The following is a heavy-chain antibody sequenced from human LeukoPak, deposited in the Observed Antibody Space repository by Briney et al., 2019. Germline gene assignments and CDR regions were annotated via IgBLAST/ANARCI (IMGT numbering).Heavy chain of an antibody. V-gene: IGHV4-59*01. CDR3: ARDDPRVAGTFDY. CDR1: GGSISSYY. J-gene: IGHJ4*02. D-gene: IGHD6-19*01. Sequence: SETLSLTCTVSGGSISSYYWSWIRQPPGKGLEWIGYIYYSGSTNYNPSLKSRVTISVDTSKNQFSLKLSSVTAVDTAVYYCARDDPRVAGTFDYWGQGTLVTVSS. CDR2: IYYSGST.